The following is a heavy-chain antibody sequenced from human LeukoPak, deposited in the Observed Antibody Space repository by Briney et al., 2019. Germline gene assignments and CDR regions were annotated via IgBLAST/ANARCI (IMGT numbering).Heavy chain of an antibody. Sequence: SETLSLTCTVSGGSISSYYWSWIRQPPGKGLEWIGYIYYSGSTNYNPSLKSRVTISVDTSKNQFSLKLSSVTAADTAVYYCASVHLDYYMDVWGKGTTVTVSS. V-gene: IGHV4-59*01. J-gene: IGHJ6*03. D-gene: IGHD1-1*01. CDR3: ASVHLDYYMDV. CDR1: GGSISSYY. CDR2: IYYSGST.